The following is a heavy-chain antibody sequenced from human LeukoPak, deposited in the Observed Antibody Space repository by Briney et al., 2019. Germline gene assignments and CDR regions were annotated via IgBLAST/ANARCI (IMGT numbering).Heavy chain of an antibody. CDR2: IYTSGST. CDR3: ARVKAGGYFDY. Sequence: SETLSLTCTVSGGSISSGSYYWSWIRQPAGKGLGWIGRIYTSGSTNYNPSLKSRVTISVGTSKNQFSLNLSSVTAADTAVYYCARVKAGGYFDYWGQGTLVTVSS. CDR1: GGSISSGSYY. V-gene: IGHV4-61*02. J-gene: IGHJ4*02. D-gene: IGHD1-14*01.